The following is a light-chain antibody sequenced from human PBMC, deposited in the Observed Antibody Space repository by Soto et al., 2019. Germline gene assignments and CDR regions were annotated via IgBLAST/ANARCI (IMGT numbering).Light chain of an antibody. CDR2: KIS. CDR3: MQGTHWPRT. V-gene: IGKV2-30*01. J-gene: IGKJ1*01. CDR1: QSLVYSDGNTY. Sequence: DVVMTQSPLSLPVTLGQPASISCRSSQSLVYSDGNTYLNWFQQRPGQSPRRLIYKISNRDSGGPGRFSGRGSGNDFKLKIRRVEAEDVGVYSCMQGTHWPRTFGQGTKVEIK.